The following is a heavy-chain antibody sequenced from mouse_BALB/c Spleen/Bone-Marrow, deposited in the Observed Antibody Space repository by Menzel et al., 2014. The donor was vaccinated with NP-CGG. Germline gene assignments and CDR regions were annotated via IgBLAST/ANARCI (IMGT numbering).Heavy chain of an antibody. CDR3: ARDGYDDY. CDR1: GFTFTDYY. CDR2: IRNKANGYTT. J-gene: IGHJ2*01. V-gene: IGHV7-3*02. Sequence: EVMLVESGGGLVQPGGSLRLSCATSGFTFTDYYMSWVRQPPEKALEWLGFIRNKANGYTTEYSASVKGRFTISRDNSQSILYLQMNTLRAEDSATYYCARDGYDDYWGQGTTLTVSS. D-gene: IGHD2-2*01.